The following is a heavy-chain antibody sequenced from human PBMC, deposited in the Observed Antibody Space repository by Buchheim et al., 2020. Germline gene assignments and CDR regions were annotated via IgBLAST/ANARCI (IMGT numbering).Heavy chain of an antibody. J-gene: IGHJ6*02. Sequence: QVQLQQWGAGLLKPSETLSLTCAVYGGSFSGYYWSWIRQPPGKGLEWIGEINHSGSTNYNPSLKSRVIISVETSKNQFSLKLSSVTAADTAVYDCAGWIQLWSPANYYYYGMDVWGQGTT. D-gene: IGHD5-18*01. CDR1: GGSFSGYY. V-gene: IGHV4-34*01. CDR2: INHSGST. CDR3: AGWIQLWSPANYYYYGMDV.